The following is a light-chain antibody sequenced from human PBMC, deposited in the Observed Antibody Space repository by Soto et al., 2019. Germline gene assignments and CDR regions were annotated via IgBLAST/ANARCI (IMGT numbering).Light chain of an antibody. J-gene: IGKJ1*01. V-gene: IGKV3-20*01. Sequence: EIVMTQSPATLSVSPGERATLSFRASQSVSSNLAWYQQKPGQAPRLLIYGASSRATGIPVRFSGSGSGTDFTLTISRLEPEDFAVYYCQRYGTSTTFGQGTKVDIK. CDR1: QSVSSN. CDR2: GAS. CDR3: QRYGTSTT.